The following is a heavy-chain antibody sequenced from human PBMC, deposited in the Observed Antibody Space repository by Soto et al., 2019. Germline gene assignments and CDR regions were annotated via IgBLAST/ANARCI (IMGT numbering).Heavy chain of an antibody. V-gene: IGHV4-30-4*01. D-gene: IGHD4-17*01. J-gene: IGHJ3*02. CDR1: GGSISSGDYY. CDR2: IYYSVSN. Sequence: QVQLQESGPGLVKPSQTLSLTCTVSGGSISSGDYYWSWIRQPPGKGLEWIGYIYYSVSNYYNPTLKSRVTLSVDTSNNQYALKLSSVTAADTAVYYCPRAAYGDYDLGDAFDIWGQGTMVTVSS. CDR3: PRAAYGDYDLGDAFDI.